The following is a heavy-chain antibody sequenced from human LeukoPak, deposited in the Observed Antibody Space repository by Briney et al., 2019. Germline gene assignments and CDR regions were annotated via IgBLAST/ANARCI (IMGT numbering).Heavy chain of an antibody. J-gene: IGHJ4*02. V-gene: IGHV1-46*03. CDR3: ARDRDPAGGYCPLDY. Sequence: ASVKVSCKASGYTFTSYYMKWVRQAPGQGLERRGISNPSGGSTSYAQKFQGRVTITRETSNRTVYMELSSLRSEDTAVYYCARDRDPAGGYCPLDYWGQGTLVTVSS. D-gene: IGHD2-21*01. CDR2: SNPSGGST. CDR1: GYTFTSYY.